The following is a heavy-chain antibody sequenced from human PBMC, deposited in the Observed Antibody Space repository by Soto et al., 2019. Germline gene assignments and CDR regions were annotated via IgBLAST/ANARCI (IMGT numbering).Heavy chain of an antibody. J-gene: IGHJ4*02. D-gene: IGHD1-26*01. CDR2: IYYSGST. CDR3: AAKECGKYPRGYPFDY. V-gene: IGHV4-59*01. CDR1: GGSISSYY. Sequence: SETLSLTCTVSGGSISSYYWSWIRQPPGKGLEWIGYIYYSGSTNYNPSLKSRVTISVDTSKNQFSLKLSSVTAAHTAVYYCAAKECGKYPRGYPFDYRAQRNSVTVSS.